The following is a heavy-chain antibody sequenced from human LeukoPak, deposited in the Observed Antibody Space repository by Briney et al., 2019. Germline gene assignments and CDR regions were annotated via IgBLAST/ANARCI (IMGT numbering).Heavy chain of an antibody. CDR3: ARARGNTYGYFEY. D-gene: IGHD5-18*01. CDR2: INGDASST. J-gene: IGHJ4*02. Sequence: GGSLRLSCAASGLTLSGYWMHWVRQAPGKGLVWISRINGDASSTSYADSVKGRFTISRDNAKSTLYLQMNSLRVEDTAVYYCARARGNTYGYFEYWGQGTLVTVSS. CDR1: GLTLSGYW. V-gene: IGHV3-74*01.